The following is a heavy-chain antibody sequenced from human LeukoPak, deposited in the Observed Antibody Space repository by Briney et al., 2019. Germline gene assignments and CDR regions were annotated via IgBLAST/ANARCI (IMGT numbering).Heavy chain of an antibody. CDR3: ARDPGIAAAGTVGYFDF. Sequence: GSLRLSCAASGFTFSSYWMSWVRQAPGKGLEWVANIKQDGSRIHYVDSVKGRFTISRDNAKNSLYLQMNSLRAEDTAVYYCARDPGIAAAGTVGYFDFWGQGTLVTVSS. V-gene: IGHV3-7*01. CDR2: IKQDGSRI. J-gene: IGHJ4*02. D-gene: IGHD6-13*01. CDR1: GFTFSSYW.